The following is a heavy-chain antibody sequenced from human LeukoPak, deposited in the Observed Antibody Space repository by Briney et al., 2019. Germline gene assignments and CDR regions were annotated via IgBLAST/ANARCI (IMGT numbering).Heavy chain of an antibody. CDR1: GYTFTNYA. CDR2: ITGGSGTT. V-gene: IGHV1-3*01. D-gene: IGHD6-6*01. J-gene: IGHJ4*02. CDR3: ARDRGNFLVPH. Sequence: ASVKISCKASGYTFTNYAIHWVRQAPGQGLEWMGWITGGSGTTKYSQTFQDRVTITRDTSAKTADMELSSLRSEDTAVYYCARDRGNFLVPHWGQGTPVTVSS.